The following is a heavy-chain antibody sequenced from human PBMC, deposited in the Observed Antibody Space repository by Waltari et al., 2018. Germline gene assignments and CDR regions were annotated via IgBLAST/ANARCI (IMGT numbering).Heavy chain of an antibody. CDR2: IHSGGTT. Sequence: QVQLQESGPGLVKSSETLSLPSTLSGGSLRGQYWSWIRQTPGKGLEWIGNIHSGGTTDYNPSLKSRLTISLDTSENQFSLKLSSVTAADTAVYFCTRVDDNGWSDHWGQGTLVTVSS. J-gene: IGHJ5*02. CDR1: GGSLRGQY. D-gene: IGHD2-8*01. CDR3: TRVDDNGWSDH. V-gene: IGHV4-59*11.